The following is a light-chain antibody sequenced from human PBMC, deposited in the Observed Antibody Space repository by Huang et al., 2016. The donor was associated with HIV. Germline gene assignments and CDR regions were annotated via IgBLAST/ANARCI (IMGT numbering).Light chain of an antibody. Sequence: DAVVTQSPLSLPVTPGEPASISCRSSQSLLHSNGYNYFDWYVQKPGQSPHLLIYLGSDRASGVPDRFSGSGSGTYFTLKISRVEAEDVGVYYCMQALQTPVFGPGTKVDIK. V-gene: IGKV2-28*01. CDR2: LGS. CDR1: QSLLHSNGYNY. CDR3: MQALQTPV. J-gene: IGKJ3*01.